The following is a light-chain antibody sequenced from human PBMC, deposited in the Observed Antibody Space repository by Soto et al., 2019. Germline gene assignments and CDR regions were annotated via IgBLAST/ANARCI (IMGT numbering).Light chain of an antibody. CDR3: QSYDNSNNWV. Sequence: NFMLTQPQPGWESPGKTVTISWTRSGGSIASNYVQCYQQRPGSAPTTVIYEDNQRPSGVPDRFSGCIDTSSNSASLTISGLKTEDEADYYCQSYDNSNNWVFGGGTKVTVL. J-gene: IGLJ3*02. CDR1: GGSIASNY. CDR2: EDN. V-gene: IGLV6-57*04.